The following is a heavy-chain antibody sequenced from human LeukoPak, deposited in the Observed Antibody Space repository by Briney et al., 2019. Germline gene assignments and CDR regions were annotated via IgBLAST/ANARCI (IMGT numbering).Heavy chain of an antibody. Sequence: PGGSLRLSCAASGFTFSDYYMSWIRQAPGKGLEWVSFISASSIYIYYADSMKGRVTISRDNAKNSLYLEMNSLRAEDTAVYYCARDPTLRSSAYYYYYMDVWGKGTTVTVSS. J-gene: IGHJ6*03. D-gene: IGHD4-17*01. V-gene: IGHV3-11*06. CDR2: ISASSIYI. CDR3: ARDPTLRSSAYYYYYMDV. CDR1: GFTFSDYY.